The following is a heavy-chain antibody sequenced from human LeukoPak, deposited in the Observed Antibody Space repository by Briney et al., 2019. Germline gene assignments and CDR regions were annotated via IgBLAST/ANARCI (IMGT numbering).Heavy chain of an antibody. V-gene: IGHV4-4*07. D-gene: IGHD2-15*01. CDR1: GRSINTYY. J-gene: IGHJ3*02. Sequence: SETLSLTCTVSGRSINTYYWSWICQSAGKGLEWIGRMYISGSTNYHPSLKSRVTMSLDMSTNQFSLKLHSVTAADTALYYCVGDTVLSTGDPDGGFDIWGQGTRVTVSS. CDR2: MYISGST. CDR3: VGDTVLSTGDPDGGFDI.